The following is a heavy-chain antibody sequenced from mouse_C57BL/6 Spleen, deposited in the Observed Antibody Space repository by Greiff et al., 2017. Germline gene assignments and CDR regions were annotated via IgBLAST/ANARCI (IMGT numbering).Heavy chain of an antibody. J-gene: IGHJ3*01. CDR3: TTCCGSSYWFAY. Sequence: VQLQQSGAELVRPGASVKLSCTASGFHITAYYMHWVKQRPEQGLEWIGRFDPEDGDTEYDPKFQGKATMTADKSSNTAYLQLSSLTSEDTAVYYCTTCCGSSYWFAYWGQGTLVTVSA. V-gene: IGHV14-1*01. CDR1: GFHITAYY. CDR2: FDPEDGDT. D-gene: IGHD1-1*01.